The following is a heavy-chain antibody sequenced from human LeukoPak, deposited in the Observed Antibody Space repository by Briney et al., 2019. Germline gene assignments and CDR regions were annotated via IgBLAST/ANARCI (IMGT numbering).Heavy chain of an antibody. V-gene: IGHV3-74*01. CDR3: ARNSGGYCSGGSCAYYYYYIDV. CDR1: GFTFSSYR. Sequence: GGSLRLSCAASGFTFSSYRMHWVRQAPGKGLVWVSRINSDGSSTSYADSVKGRFTISRDNAKNTLYLQMNSLRAEETAVYYCARNSGGYCSGGSCAYYYYYIDVWGKGTTVTVSS. D-gene: IGHD2-15*01. J-gene: IGHJ6*03. CDR2: INSDGSST.